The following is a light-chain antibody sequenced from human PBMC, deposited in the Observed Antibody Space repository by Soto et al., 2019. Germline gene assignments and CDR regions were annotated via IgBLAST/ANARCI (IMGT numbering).Light chain of an antibody. CDR1: QNLNSY. V-gene: IGKV1-16*01. J-gene: IGKJ4*01. Sequence: DIQMTQSPSSLSASVGDRVTIICRASQNLNSYLAWFQQKPGKAPKSLIYDATSLQSGVPSRFSSSGSGTDFSLTISSLQPEDAATYYCQQYERYNPSFGGGTKLEI. CDR3: QQYERYNPS. CDR2: DAT.